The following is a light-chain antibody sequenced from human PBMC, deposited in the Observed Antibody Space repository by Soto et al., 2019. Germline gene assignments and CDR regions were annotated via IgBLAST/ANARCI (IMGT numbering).Light chain of an antibody. V-gene: IGLV4-69*01. CDR2: LNSDGRH. J-gene: IGLJ2*01. CDR1: SGHSNYA. CDR3: QPWGTGLYVV. Sequence: QLVLTQSPSASASLGASVKLTCTLSSGHSNYAIAWHQQQPEKGPRYLMKLNSDGRHSTGDGIPDLFSGSSSGAERYLTSSSLQSEDEADSYCQPWGTGLYVVFGGGTKLPVL.